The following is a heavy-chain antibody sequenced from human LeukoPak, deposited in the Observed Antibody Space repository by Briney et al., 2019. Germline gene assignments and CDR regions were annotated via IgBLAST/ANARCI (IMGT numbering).Heavy chain of an antibody. CDR2: ISAYNGNT. CDR3: ARDRAGYSSGYYRIDY. J-gene: IGHJ4*02. Sequence: ASVKVSCKASGYTFTSYGISWVRQAPGQGLEWMGWISAYNGNTNYAQKLRGRVTMTTDTSTSTAYMELRSLRSDDTAVYYCARDRAGYSSGYYRIDYWGQGTLVTVSS. CDR1: GYTFTSYG. D-gene: IGHD3-22*01. V-gene: IGHV1-18*01.